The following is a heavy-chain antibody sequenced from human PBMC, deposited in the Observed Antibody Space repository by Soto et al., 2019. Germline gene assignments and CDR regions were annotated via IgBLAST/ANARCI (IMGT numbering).Heavy chain of an antibody. J-gene: IGHJ4*02. CDR2: INHSGST. CDR1: GGSFSGYY. Sequence: PSATLSLTCAVYGGSFSGYYWSWIRQPPGKGLEWIGEINHSGSTNYNPSLKSRVTISVDTSKNQFSLKLSSVTAADTAVYYCARVTVDTAMVTLFDYWGQGTLVTVSS. V-gene: IGHV4-34*01. CDR3: ARVTVDTAMVTLFDY. D-gene: IGHD5-18*01.